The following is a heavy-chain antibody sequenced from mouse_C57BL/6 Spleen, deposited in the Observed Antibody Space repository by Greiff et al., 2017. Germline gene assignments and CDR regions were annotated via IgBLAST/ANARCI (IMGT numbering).Heavy chain of an antibody. CDR3: ARSPDGYYDY. V-gene: IGHV1-82*01. CDR2: IYPGDGDT. Sequence: VQLQQSGPELVKPGASVKISCKASGYAFSSSWMNWVKQRPGKGLEWIGRIYPGDGDTNYNGKFKGKATLTADKSSSTAYMQLSSLTSEDSAVYFCARSPDGYYDYWGQGTTLTVSS. J-gene: IGHJ2*01. CDR1: GYAFSSSW. D-gene: IGHD2-3*01.